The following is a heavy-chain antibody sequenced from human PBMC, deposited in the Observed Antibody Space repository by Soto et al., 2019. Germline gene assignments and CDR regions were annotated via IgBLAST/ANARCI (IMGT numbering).Heavy chain of an antibody. J-gene: IGHJ4*02. CDR1: GYTFTSYY. D-gene: IGHD3-10*01. CDR3: ARDAPPGDY. Sequence: QVQLVQSGAEVKKPGASVKVSCKASGYTFTSYYISWVRQAPGQGLEWMGWISAYNGNTKYAQKLEGRDTMTTDTPASTAYLELRRLRSDDRALYYCARDAPPGDYWGQGTLVTVSS. V-gene: IGHV1-18*01. CDR2: ISAYNGNT.